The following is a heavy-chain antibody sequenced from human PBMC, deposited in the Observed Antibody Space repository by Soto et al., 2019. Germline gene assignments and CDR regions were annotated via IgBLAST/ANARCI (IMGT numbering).Heavy chain of an antibody. V-gene: IGHV1-69*13. Sequence: SVKVSCKTSGGTFSSYAISWVRQAPGQGLEWMGGTIPIFDTANYAQKFQGRVTITADESTSTAYMELSSLRSEDTAVYYCARHDCISTSCYYYYYYSMAVWGQGTTVTVSS. CDR1: GGTFSSYA. CDR3: ARHDCISTSCYYYYYYSMAV. J-gene: IGHJ6*02. CDR2: TIPIFDTA. D-gene: IGHD2-2*01.